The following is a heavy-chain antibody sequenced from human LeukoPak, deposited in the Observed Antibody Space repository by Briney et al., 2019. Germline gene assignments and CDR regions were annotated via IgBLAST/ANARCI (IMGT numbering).Heavy chain of an antibody. CDR1: GFTFSSYG. CDR3: AKDDQPESWHGSGSSFDY. V-gene: IGHV3-30*18. D-gene: IGHD3-10*01. Sequence: GRSLRLFCAASGFTFSSYGMHWVRQAPGKGLGWVAVISYDGSNKYYADSVKGRFTISRDNSKNTLYLQMNSLRAEDTAVYYCAKDDQPESWHGSGSSFDYWGQGTLVTVSS. CDR2: ISYDGSNK. J-gene: IGHJ4*02.